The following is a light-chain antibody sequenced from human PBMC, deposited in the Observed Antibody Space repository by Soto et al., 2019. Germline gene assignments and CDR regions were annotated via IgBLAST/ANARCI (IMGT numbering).Light chain of an antibody. CDR1: LSVSSS. CDR3: PQRSNWPLS. CDR2: DAS. Sequence: EIVLTQSPVTLSLSPGERATLSCRASLSVSSSLAWYQQKPGQAPRLLIYDASNRATGIPARFSGSGSETDFNLTVSILEPEDFAVYYCPQRSNWPLSFGGGTKVEIK. J-gene: IGKJ4*01. V-gene: IGKV3-11*01.